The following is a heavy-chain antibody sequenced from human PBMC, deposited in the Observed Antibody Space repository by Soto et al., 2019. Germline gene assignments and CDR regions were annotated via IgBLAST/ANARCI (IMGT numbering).Heavy chain of an antibody. CDR1: GYTFTSYD. J-gene: IGHJ6*02. CDR3: ARVKYSCSSRAYYGMDV. CDR2: MNPNSGNT. D-gene: IGHD6-6*01. Sequence: EASVKVSCKASGYTFTSYDINWVRQATGQGLEWMGWMNPNSGNTGYAQKFQGRVTMTRNTSISTAYMELSSLRSEDTAVYYCARVKYSCSSRAYYGMDVWGQGTTVTVSS. V-gene: IGHV1-8*01.